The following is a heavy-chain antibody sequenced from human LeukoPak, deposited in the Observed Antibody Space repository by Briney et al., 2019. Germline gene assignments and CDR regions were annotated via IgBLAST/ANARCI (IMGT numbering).Heavy chain of an antibody. Sequence: GGSLRLSCAASGFTFSSYSMNWVRQARGKGLEWVSSISSSSSYIYYADSVKGRFTISRDNAKNSLYLQMNSLRAEDTAVYYCASAPSYYDFWSGGYYMDVWGKGTTVTVSS. V-gene: IGHV3-21*01. CDR1: GFTFSSYS. CDR3: ASAPSYYDFWSGGYYMDV. J-gene: IGHJ6*03. D-gene: IGHD3-3*01. CDR2: ISSSSSYI.